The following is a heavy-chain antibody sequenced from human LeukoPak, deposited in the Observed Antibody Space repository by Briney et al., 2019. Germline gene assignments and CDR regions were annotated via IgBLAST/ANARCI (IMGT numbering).Heavy chain of an antibody. Sequence: SETLSLTCTVSDDSITMYYWTWIRQPPGKGLEWIGYVDHTGGTKFNPTLNGRVSISRDTSNTFSSLRLRSVTAADTAVYFCARGRVSSSTWYSTYYYFFYMDFWGKGTTVTVSS. CDR1: DDSITMYY. J-gene: IGHJ6*03. CDR2: VDHTGGT. V-gene: IGHV4-59*01. D-gene: IGHD4-11*01. CDR3: ARGRVSSSTWYSTYYYFFYMDF.